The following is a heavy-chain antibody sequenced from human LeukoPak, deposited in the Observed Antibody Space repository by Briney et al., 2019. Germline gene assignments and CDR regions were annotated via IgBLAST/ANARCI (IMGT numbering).Heavy chain of an antibody. D-gene: IGHD2-2*02. J-gene: IGHJ6*03. Sequence: SETLSLTCTVSGGSISNYYWSWIRQPPGKGLEWIGYIYYSGSTNYNPSLKSRVTISVDTSKNQFSLKLSSVTAADTAVYYCARGRDIVVVPAAIPPYYYYMDVWGKGTTVTVSS. CDR2: IYYSGST. V-gene: IGHV4-59*01. CDR3: ARGRDIVVVPAAIPPYYYYMDV. CDR1: GGSISNYY.